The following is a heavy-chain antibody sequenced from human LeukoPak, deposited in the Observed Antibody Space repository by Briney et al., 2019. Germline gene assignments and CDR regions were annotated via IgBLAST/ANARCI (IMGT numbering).Heavy chain of an antibody. CDR2: INPNSGGT. D-gene: IGHD3-10*01. J-gene: IGHJ4*02. V-gene: IGHV1-2*02. CDR1: GYTFTSNY. Sequence: ASVKVSCKAFGYTFTSNYMHWVRQAPGQGLEWMGWINPNSGGTNYAQKFQGRVTMTRDTSISTAYMELSRLRSDDTAVYYCARDRAGSGDYWGQGTLVTVSS. CDR3: ARDRAGSGDY.